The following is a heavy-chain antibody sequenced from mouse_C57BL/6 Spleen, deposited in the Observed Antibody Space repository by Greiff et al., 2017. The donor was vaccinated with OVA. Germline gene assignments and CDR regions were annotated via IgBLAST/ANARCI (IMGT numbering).Heavy chain of an antibody. Sequence: VQLQQSGAELVKPGASVKLSCKASGYTFTSYWMHWVKQRPGQGLEWIGMIHPNSGSTNYNEKFKSKATLTVDKSSSTAYMQLSSLTAEDSAVYYCARSGYSNYLDYWGQGTTLTVSS. D-gene: IGHD2-5*01. CDR3: ARSGYSNYLDY. V-gene: IGHV1-64*01. CDR1: GYTFTSYW. J-gene: IGHJ2*01. CDR2: IHPNSGST.